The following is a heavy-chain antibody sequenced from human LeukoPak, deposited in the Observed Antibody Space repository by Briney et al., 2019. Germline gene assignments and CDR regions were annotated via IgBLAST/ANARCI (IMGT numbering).Heavy chain of an antibody. CDR3: ARDWGMVVVVPAAIAWFDP. D-gene: IGHD2-2*01. CDR1: GYTFTSYG. Sequence: APVKVSCKASGYTFTSYGISWVRQAPGQGLEWMGWISAYNGNTNYAQKLQGRVTMTTDTSTSTAYMELRSLRSDDTAVYYCARDWGMVVVVPAAIAWFDPWGQGTLVTVSS. CDR2: ISAYNGNT. V-gene: IGHV1-18*01. J-gene: IGHJ5*02.